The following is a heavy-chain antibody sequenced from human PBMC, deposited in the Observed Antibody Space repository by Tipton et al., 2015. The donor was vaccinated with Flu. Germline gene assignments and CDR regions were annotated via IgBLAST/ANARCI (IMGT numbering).Heavy chain of an antibody. V-gene: IGHV4-38-2*01. J-gene: IGHJ5*02. CDR1: GDSVRSDFY. Sequence: TLSLTCSVSGDSVRSDFYWGWIRQSPGKGLEWIGNIFHSGNSYHNPSLKSRVTMSVETSKNQFSLKLSSVTAADTAVYYCASVPAYEGWFDPWGQGTLVTVSS. CDR3: ASVPAYEGWFDP. D-gene: IGHD3-3*01. CDR2: IFHSGNS.